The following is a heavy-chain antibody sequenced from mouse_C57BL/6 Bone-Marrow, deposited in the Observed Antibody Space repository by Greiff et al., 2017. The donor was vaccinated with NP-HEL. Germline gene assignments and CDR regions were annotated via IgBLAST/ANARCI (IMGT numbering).Heavy chain of an antibody. CDR1: GYAFSSSW. CDR3: ATYVAHFDY. Sequence: QVQLQQSGPELVKPGASVKISCKASGYAFSSSWMNWVKQRPGKGLEWIGRIYPGDGDTNYNGKFKGKATLTADKSSSTAYMQLSSLTSGDSAVYFCATYVAHFDYWGQGTTLTVSS. J-gene: IGHJ2*01. D-gene: IGHD1-3*01. CDR2: IYPGDGDT. V-gene: IGHV1-82*01.